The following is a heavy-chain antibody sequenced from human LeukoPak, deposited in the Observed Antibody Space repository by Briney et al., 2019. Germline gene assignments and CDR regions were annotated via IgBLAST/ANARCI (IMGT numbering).Heavy chain of an antibody. J-gene: IGHJ4*02. Sequence: GASVKVSCKVSGYTLTELSMHWVRQAPGKGLEWMGGFDPEDGETIYAQKLQGRVTMTTDTSTSTAYMELRSLRSDDTAVYYCARDDSSGIDYWGQGTLVTVSS. CDR3: ARDDSSGIDY. V-gene: IGHV1-24*01. CDR1: GYTLTELS. D-gene: IGHD3-22*01. CDR2: FDPEDGET.